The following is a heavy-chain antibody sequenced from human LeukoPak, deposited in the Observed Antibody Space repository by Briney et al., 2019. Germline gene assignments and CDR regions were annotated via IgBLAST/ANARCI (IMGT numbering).Heavy chain of an antibody. CDR2: IRSKAYGGTT. Sequence: GGSLRLSCTASGFTFGDYAMSWVRQAPGKGLEWVGFIRSKAYGGTTEYAASVKGRFTISRDDSESIAYLQMNSLKTEDTAVYYCTRQVGTDAFDIWGQGTMVTVSS. J-gene: IGHJ3*02. CDR1: GFTFGDYA. V-gene: IGHV3-49*04. D-gene: IGHD1-26*01. CDR3: TRQVGTDAFDI.